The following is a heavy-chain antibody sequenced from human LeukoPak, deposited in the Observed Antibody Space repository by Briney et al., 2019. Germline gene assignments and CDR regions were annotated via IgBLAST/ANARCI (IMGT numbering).Heavy chain of an antibody. CDR2: TYHSGST. CDR1: GGSISSGGYS. V-gene: IGHV4-30-2*01. J-gene: IGHJ3*02. Sequence: SQTLSLTCTVSGGSISSGGYSWSWIRQPPGRGLEWIGYTYHSGSTYYNPSLKSRVTISVDRSKNQFSLKLSSVTAADTAVYHCASGPGDAFDIWGQGTMVTVSS. CDR3: ASGPGDAFDI. D-gene: IGHD3/OR15-3a*01.